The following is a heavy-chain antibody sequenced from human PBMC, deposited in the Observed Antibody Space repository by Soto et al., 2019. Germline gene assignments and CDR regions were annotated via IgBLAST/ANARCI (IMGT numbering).Heavy chain of an antibody. J-gene: IGHJ4*02. CDR1: GGTFSTYP. CDR3: ARGPANYAPSTGYPAYYFDA. Sequence: QVQLVQSGAEVKKPGSSVKVSCKASGGTFSTYPISWVRQAPGHGLEWMGGIIPVLGTANYAQRFQDRVTITADESTXTXYXHLSSLRTEDTAFYYRARGPANYAPSTGYPAYYFDAWGQATLVTVSS. V-gene: IGHV1-69*11. D-gene: IGHD3-9*01. CDR2: IIPVLGTA.